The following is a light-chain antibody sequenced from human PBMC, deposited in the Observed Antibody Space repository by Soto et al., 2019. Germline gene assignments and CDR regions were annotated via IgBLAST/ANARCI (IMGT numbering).Light chain of an antibody. V-gene: IGLV2-14*01. CDR2: DVT. CDR1: SSDVGAYNF. J-gene: IGLJ2*01. CDR3: SSYTTASTLL. Sequence: QSALTQHASVSGSPGQSITISCTGTSSDVGAYNFVSWYQQYPGKAPKLMVYDVTKRPSGVSNRFSGSKSGNTASLSISGLQADDEADYHCSSYTTASTLLFGGGTKLTVL.